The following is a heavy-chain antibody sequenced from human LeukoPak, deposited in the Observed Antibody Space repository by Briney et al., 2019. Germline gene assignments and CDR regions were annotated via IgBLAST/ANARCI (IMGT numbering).Heavy chain of an antibody. D-gene: IGHD3-10*01. CDR1: GGSFSSSSFY. CDR3: GKQFIPDYGSASSFEY. J-gene: IGHJ4*02. CDR2: IYYSGGT. Sequence: SETLSLTCTVSGGSFSSSSFYWGWIRQPPGKGLEWVGTIYYSGGTYYNPSLKGRVTISVDTSKIQFSLKVRSVTAADTAVYYCGKQFIPDYGSASSFEYWGQGILVTVSS. V-gene: IGHV4-39*01.